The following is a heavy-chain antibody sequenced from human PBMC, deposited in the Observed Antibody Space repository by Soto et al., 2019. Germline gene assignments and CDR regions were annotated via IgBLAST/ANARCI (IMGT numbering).Heavy chain of an antibody. CDR1: RFAFTDVW. D-gene: IGHD2-2*01. J-gene: IGHJ3*02. Sequence: EVQLLESGGDLAEPGGSLRLSCAASRFAFTDVWMTWVRQAPGRGLEWVGRIKRKIDGETTNYAAPVKGRFTISRDDSKNTLYLQMNSLKTDDSAVYYCAADRYCSSNTCPGAFDIWGQGTTV. CDR2: IKRKIDGETT. V-gene: IGHV3-15*01. CDR3: AADRYCSSNTCPGAFDI.